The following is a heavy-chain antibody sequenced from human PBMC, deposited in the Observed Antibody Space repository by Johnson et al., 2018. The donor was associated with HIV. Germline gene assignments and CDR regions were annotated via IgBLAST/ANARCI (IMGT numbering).Heavy chain of an antibody. CDR2: IRCDGSNK. D-gene: IGHD6-6*01. CDR3: ATDEYTNSLGV. J-gene: IGHJ3*01. Sequence: VQLLESGGGVVQPGGSLRLSCAASGFTFSSYGMHWVRQAPGKGLEWVAFIRCDGSNKYNADSVKGRFTISRDNSKNTLYLQMNSLRAEDTAVYYCATDEYTNSLGVWGQGTMVTVSS. CDR1: GFTFSSYG. V-gene: IGHV3-30*02.